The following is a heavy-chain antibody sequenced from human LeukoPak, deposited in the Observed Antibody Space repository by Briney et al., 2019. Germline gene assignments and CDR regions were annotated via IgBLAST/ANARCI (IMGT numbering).Heavy chain of an antibody. CDR1: GFTVSSNY. CDR2: IYSGGST. D-gene: IGHD3-22*01. CDR3: ARDYYDSSAYSGY. V-gene: IGHV3-66*01. J-gene: IGHJ4*02. Sequence: GGSLRLSCAASGFTVSSNYMSWVRQAPGKGLEWVSVIYSGGSTYYADSVKGRFTISRDNSKNTLYLQMNSLRAGDTAVYYCARDYYDSSAYSGYWGQGTLVTVSS.